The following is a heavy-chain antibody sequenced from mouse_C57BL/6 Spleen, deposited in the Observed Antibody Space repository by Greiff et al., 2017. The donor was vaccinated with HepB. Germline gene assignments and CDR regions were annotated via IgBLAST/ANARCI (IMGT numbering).Heavy chain of an antibody. CDR2: IYPGDGDT. J-gene: IGHJ2*01. V-gene: IGHV1-82*01. CDR3: ARSPLLLRYSDY. CDR1: GYAFSSSW. D-gene: IGHD1-1*01. Sequence: QVQLKQSGPELVKPGASVKISCKASGYAFSSSWMNWVKQRPGKGLEWIGRIYPGDGDTNYNGKFKGKATLTADKSSSTAYMQLSSLTSEDSAVYFCARSPLLLRYSDYGGQGTTLTVSS.